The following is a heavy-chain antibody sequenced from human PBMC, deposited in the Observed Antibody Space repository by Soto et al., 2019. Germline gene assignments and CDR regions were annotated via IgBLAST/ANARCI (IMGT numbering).Heavy chain of an antibody. V-gene: IGHV3-48*02. J-gene: IGHJ4*02. CDR3: ARVSTTWEDDY. D-gene: IGHD5-12*01. CDR1: GFTFSDYG. Sequence: EVQLVESGGGLVQPGGPLRLSCAASGFTFSDYGVNWVRQAPGKGLEWISYISSGSDTIYYADSVKGRFTISRDEAKNSLFLQMTSLIDEDTAVYYCARVSTTWEDDYWGQGTLVTVSS. CDR2: ISSGSDTI.